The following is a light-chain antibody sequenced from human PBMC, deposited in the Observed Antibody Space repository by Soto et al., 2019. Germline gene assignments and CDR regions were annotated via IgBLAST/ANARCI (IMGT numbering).Light chain of an antibody. CDR3: SSYTSSSTFFV. CDR2: EVS. Sequence: SVLTQPASVSGSPGQSITISCTGTSSDAGGYNYVSWYQQHPGKAPKLMIYEVSNRPSGVSNRFSASKSGNTASLTVSGLQAEDEADYFCSSYTSSSTFFVFGTGTKVTVL. V-gene: IGLV2-14*01. J-gene: IGLJ1*01. CDR1: SSDAGGYNY.